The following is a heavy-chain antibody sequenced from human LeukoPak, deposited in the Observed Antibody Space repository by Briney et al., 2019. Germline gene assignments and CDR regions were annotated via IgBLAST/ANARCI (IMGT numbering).Heavy chain of an antibody. CDR2: IYYNGST. J-gene: IGHJ4*02. V-gene: IGHV4-59*08. D-gene: IGHD6-19*01. CDR3: ARQPRGIAVAFDY. Sequence: PSETLSLSCTVSGGTFSSYYWSWMRQPPGKGLEWMGYIYYNGSTNYNPSLESRVTMSVDTTTNQFSLRLSSVTAADAAVYYCARQPRGIAVAFDYWGQGTLVTVSS. CDR1: GGTFSSYY.